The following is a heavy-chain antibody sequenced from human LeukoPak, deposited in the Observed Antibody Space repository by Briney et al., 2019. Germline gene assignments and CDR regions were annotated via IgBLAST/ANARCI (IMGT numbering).Heavy chain of an antibody. CDR3: ARDSDSSGYVDY. J-gene: IGHJ4*02. CDR2: ISYDGSNK. D-gene: IGHD3-22*01. Sequence: GGSLRLSCAASGFTFSSYAMHWVRQAPGKGLEWVAVISYDGSNKYYADSVKDRFTISRDNSKNTLYLQMTSLRAEDTAVYYCARDSDSSGYVDYWGQGVLVTV. CDR1: GFTFSSYA. V-gene: IGHV3-30*04.